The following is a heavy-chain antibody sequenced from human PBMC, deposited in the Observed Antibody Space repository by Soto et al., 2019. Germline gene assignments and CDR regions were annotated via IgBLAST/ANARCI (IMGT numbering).Heavy chain of an antibody. CDR2: ISYDGSNK. CDR3: AKSDSEWLRPVDY. CDR1: GFTFSSYG. D-gene: IGHD6-19*01. V-gene: IGHV3-30*18. Sequence: GGSVRLSCAASGFTFSSYGMHWVRQAPGKGLEWVAVISYDGSNKYYADSVKGRFTISRDNSKNTLYLQMNSLKAEDTAVYYRAKSDSEWLRPVDYWGQGTPVTVSS. J-gene: IGHJ4*02.